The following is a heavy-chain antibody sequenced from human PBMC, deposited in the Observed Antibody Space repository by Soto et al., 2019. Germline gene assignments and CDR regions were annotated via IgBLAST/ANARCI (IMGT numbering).Heavy chain of an antibody. CDR1: GFTFSSYS. CDR2: ISSTGSTI. J-gene: IGHJ4*02. Sequence: GGSLRLSCEASGFTFSSYSMNWVRQAPGKGLEWVSYISSTGSTIYYADSVKGRFTISRDNAKNSLYLQMNSLRDADTAVYYYARDSCPNTICAAAYWGQGTLVTVSS. D-gene: IGHD2-2*01. CDR3: ARDSCPNTICAAAY. V-gene: IGHV3-48*02.